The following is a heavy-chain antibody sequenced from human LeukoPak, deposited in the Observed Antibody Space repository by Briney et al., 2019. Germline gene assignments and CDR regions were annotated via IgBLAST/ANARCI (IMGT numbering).Heavy chain of an antibody. D-gene: IGHD3-10*01. CDR2: MNPNSGNT. CDR3: ARGRVMVRGVIISPLNY. J-gene: IGHJ4*02. CDR1: GYTFTSYD. V-gene: IGHV1-8*01. Sequence: ASVKVSCKASGYTFTSYDINWVRQATGQGLEWMGWMNPNSGNTGYAQKFQGRVTMTRNTSISTAYMELSSLRSEDTAVYYCARGRVMVRGVIISPLNYWGQGTLVTVSS.